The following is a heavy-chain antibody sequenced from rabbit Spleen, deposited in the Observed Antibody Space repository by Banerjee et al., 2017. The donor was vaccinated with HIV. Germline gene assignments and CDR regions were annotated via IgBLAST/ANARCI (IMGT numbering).Heavy chain of an antibody. J-gene: IGHJ4*01. CDR3: ARDLVTVIGWNFNL. V-gene: IGHV1S45*01. D-gene: IGHD5-1*01. Sequence: QEQLKETGGGLVQPGESLTLSCKTSGFDFTTYSMSWVRQAPGKGLEWIACINTATGKPVYATWAKGRFTISTTSSTTVTLQMTSLTAADTATYICARDLVTVIGWNFNLWGPGTLVTVS. CDR2: INTATGKP. CDR1: GFDFTTYS.